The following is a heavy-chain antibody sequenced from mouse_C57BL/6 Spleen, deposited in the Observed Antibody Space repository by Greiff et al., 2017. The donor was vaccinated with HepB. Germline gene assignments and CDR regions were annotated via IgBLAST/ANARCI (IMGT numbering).Heavy chain of an antibody. Sequence: QVQLQQSGAELVKPGASVKISCKASGYAFSSYWMNWVKQRPGKGLEWIGQIYPGDGDTNYNGKFKGKAKLTADKSSSTAYMQLSSLTSEDSAVYFCARSYYDYDVTGYYAMDYWGQGTSVTVSS. J-gene: IGHJ4*01. CDR3: ARSYYDYDVTGYYAMDY. D-gene: IGHD2-4*01. V-gene: IGHV1-80*01. CDR2: IYPGDGDT. CDR1: GYAFSSYW.